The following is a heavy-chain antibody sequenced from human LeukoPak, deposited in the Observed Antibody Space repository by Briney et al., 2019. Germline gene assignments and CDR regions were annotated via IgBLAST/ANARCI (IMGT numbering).Heavy chain of an antibody. CDR1: GFTLSSYS. CDR3: ARDVEQWLVRVYYFDY. Sequence: GGSLRLSCATSGFTLSSYSMNWVRQAPGKGLEWISYISSGSTTIYYADSVKGRFTISRDNAKNSLYLQMNSLRAEDTAVYYCARDVEQWLVRVYYFDYWGRGTLVTVSS. V-gene: IGHV3-48*01. J-gene: IGHJ4*02. D-gene: IGHD6-19*01. CDR2: ISSGSTTI.